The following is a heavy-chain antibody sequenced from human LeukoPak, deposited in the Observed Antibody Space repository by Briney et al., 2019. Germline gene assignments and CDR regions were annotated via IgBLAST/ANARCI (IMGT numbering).Heavy chain of an antibody. CDR1: GYTFSGYD. Sequence: ASVKVSCKASGYTFSGYDINWVRQATGQGLEWMGWMNPNSGNTGYAQKFQGRVTMTRDTSISTAYMELSSLRSEDTAVFYCAKAGEMATNQYYYYYYMDVWGKGTTVRISS. J-gene: IGHJ6*03. V-gene: IGHV1-8*02. D-gene: IGHD5-24*01. CDR2: MNPNSGNT. CDR3: AKAGEMATNQYYYYYYMDV.